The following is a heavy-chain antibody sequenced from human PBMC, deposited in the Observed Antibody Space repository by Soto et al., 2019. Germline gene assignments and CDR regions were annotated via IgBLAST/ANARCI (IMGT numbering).Heavy chain of an antibody. J-gene: IGHJ6*02. CDR1: GGTFSSYA. CDR2: IIPIFGTA. D-gene: IGHD6-19*01. CDR3: ARGIYSSGWSNQGEHYYGMDV. V-gene: IGHV1-69*06. Sequence: GASVKVSCKASGGTFSSYAISWVRQAPGQGLEWMGGIIPIFGTANYAQKFQGRVTITADKSTSTAYMELSSLRSDDTAVYYCARGIYSSGWSNQGEHYYGMDVWGQGTKVTVSS.